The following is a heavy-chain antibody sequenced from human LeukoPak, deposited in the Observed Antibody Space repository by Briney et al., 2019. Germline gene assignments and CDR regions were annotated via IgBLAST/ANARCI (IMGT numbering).Heavy chain of an antibody. CDR2: INKDGSEK. CDR1: GFTFSSYW. Sequence: GGSLRLSCTASGFTFSSYWMSWVRQAPGKGLEWVANINKDGSEKYYVDSVKGRFTISRDNSKNTLYLQMNSLRAEDTAVYYCAKGARLTYYYDSSGYYPEYYFDYWGQGTLVTVSS. CDR3: AKGARLTYYYDSSGYYPEYYFDY. J-gene: IGHJ4*02. D-gene: IGHD3-22*01. V-gene: IGHV3-7*03.